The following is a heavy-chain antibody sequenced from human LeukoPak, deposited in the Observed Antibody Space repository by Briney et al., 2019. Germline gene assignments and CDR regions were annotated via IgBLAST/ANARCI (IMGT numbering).Heavy chain of an antibody. CDR2: INPNSGGT. CDR3: ASANVLLWFGEFSFDY. V-gene: IGHV1-2*02. J-gene: IGHJ4*02. D-gene: IGHD3-10*01. Sequence: GASVKVSCKASGYTFTGYYMHWVRQAPGQVLEWMGWINPNSGGTNYAQKFQGRVTMTRDTSISTAYMELSRLRSDDTAVYYCASANVLLWFGEFSFDYWGQGTLVTVSS. CDR1: GYTFTGYY.